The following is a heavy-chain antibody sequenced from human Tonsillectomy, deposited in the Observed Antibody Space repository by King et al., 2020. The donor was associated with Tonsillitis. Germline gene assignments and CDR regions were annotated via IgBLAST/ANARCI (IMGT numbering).Heavy chain of an antibody. CDR3: ARDWDCGGDCYYFDY. V-gene: IGHV1-18*01. CDR2: IGTHSGHT. Sequence: QLVQSGAEVRKPGASVKVSCKASGYTFTSYGISWVRQAPGQGLEWMGWIGTHSGHTNYAQNLQGRVTMTTDTSTSTAYMELRSLRPDDTAVYYCARDWDCGGDCYYFDYWGQGTLVTVSS. J-gene: IGHJ4*02. D-gene: IGHD2-21*01. CDR1: GYTFTSYG.